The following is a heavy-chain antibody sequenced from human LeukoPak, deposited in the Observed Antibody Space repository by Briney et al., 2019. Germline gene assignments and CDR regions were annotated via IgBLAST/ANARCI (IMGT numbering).Heavy chain of an antibody. V-gene: IGHV4-4*07. CDR3: VRDRGYYGSGRANAFDI. Sequence: PSGTLSLTCTVSGGSISSYYWSWIRQPAGKGLEWIGRIYTSGSTNYNPSLKSRVTMSVDTSKNQFSLKLSSVTAADTAVYYCVRDRGYYGSGRANAFDIWGQGTMVTVSS. CDR2: IYTSGST. J-gene: IGHJ3*02. D-gene: IGHD3-10*01. CDR1: GGSISSYY.